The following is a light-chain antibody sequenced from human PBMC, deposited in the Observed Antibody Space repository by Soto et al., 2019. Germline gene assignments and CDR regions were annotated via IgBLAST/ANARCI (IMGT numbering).Light chain of an antibody. V-gene: IGKV3-20*01. CDR1: QSVSCSY. CDR3: QQYGSSPLFT. CDR2: GAS. J-gene: IGKJ3*01. Sequence: EIVLTQSPGTLSLSPGERATLSCRASQSVSCSYLAWYQQKPAQAPRLLIYGASSRATGIPDRFSGSGSGTDFTLTISRLEPEDFAVYYCQQYGSSPLFTFGPGTKVDIK.